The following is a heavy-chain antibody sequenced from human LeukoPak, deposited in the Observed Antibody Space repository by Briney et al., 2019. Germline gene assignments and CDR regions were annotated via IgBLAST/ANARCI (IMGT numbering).Heavy chain of an antibody. CDR1: GFSNYT. J-gene: IGHJ6*03. Sequence: GGSLRLSCAASGFSNYTMHWVRQAPGKGLEWVAVISYDGSNKYYADSVKGRFTISRDNSKSTLYLQMNSLRVEDTAVYYCAKAPGDYFYYMDVWGKGTRVTISS. CDR2: ISYDGSNK. V-gene: IGHV3-30*04. CDR3: AKAPGDYFYYMDV.